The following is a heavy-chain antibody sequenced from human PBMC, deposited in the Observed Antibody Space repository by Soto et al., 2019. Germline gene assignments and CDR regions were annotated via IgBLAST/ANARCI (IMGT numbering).Heavy chain of an antibody. Sequence: QVQLQQWGAGLLKPSETLSLTCAVYGGSFSGYYWSWIRQPPGKGLEWIGEINHSGSTNYNPSLKSRVTISVDTSKNQFSLKLSSVIAADTAVYYCARGRQLWLLYYYYGMDVWGQGTTVTVSS. V-gene: IGHV4-34*01. J-gene: IGHJ6*02. D-gene: IGHD5-18*01. CDR2: INHSGST. CDR3: ARGRQLWLLYYYYGMDV. CDR1: GGSFSGYY.